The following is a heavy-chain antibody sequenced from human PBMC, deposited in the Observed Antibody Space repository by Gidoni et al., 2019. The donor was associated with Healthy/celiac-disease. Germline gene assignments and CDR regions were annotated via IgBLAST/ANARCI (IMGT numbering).Heavy chain of an antibody. D-gene: IGHD5-12*01. CDR1: GFTFSSYS. CDR2: ISSSSSYI. CDR3: ARDLGGYNWDY. V-gene: IGHV3-21*01. J-gene: IGHJ4*02. Sequence: EVQLVEPGGGLVKPGGSLRLSCAASGFTFSSYSMNWFRQAPGKGLEWVSSISSSSSYIYYADSVKGRFTISRDNAKNSLYLQMNSLRAEDTAVYYCARDLGGYNWDYWGQGTLVTVSS.